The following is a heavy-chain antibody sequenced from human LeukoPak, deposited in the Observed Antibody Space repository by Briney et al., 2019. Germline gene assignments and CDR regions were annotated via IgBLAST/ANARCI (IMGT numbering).Heavy chain of an antibody. Sequence: SVKVSCKASGGTFSSYAISWVRQAPGQGLEWMGGIIPIFGSTNYAQKFQGRVTMTTDTSTSTAYMELSRLRSEDTAVYYCARDYYGSGSSETHDYWGQGTLVTVSS. CDR1: GGTFSSYA. V-gene: IGHV1-69*05. J-gene: IGHJ4*02. CDR3: ARDYYGSGSSETHDY. CDR2: IIPIFGST. D-gene: IGHD3-10*01.